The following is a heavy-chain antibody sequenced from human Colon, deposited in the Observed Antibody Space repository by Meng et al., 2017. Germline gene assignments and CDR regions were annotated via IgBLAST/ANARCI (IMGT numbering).Heavy chain of an antibody. CDR1: GDSVTSTRAA. D-gene: IGHD3-10*02. Sequence: VQLQQYVPRLMKPTQTLSRTRAISGDSVTSTRAAWNWLRQSPSRGIEWLRRTYYRYKYYNYYAVYVKSRITINRDTPKNQFSLQLNSVTPEETAIYNSERDWGSVRGGFDFWGQGTLVTVSS. J-gene: IGHJ4*02. CDR2: TYYRYKYYN. CDR3: ERDWGSVRGGFDF. V-gene: IGHV6-1*01.